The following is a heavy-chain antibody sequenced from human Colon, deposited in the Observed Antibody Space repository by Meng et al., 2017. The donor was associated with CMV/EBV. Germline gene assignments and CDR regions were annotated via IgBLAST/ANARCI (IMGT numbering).Heavy chain of an antibody. V-gene: IGHV3-21*01. Sequence: GESLKISCTASGFTFSNYEMNWVRQAPGKGLEWVSSISSSTSDIYYAESVKGRFTISRDNVKNSLYLQMNSLTAEDTATYYCAREICSGTFCYFYFGMDVWGQGTTVTVSS. CDR3: AREICSGTFCYFYFGMDV. J-gene: IGHJ6*02. CDR2: ISSSTSDI. CDR1: GFTFSNYE. D-gene: IGHD2-2*01.